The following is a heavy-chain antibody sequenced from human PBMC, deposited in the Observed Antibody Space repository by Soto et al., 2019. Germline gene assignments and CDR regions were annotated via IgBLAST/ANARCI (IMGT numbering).Heavy chain of an antibody. CDR2: IYPGDQET. CDR3: ARSPRSSPYFDY. CDR1: GYTFSNFW. J-gene: IGHJ4*02. V-gene: IGHV5-51*01. D-gene: IGHD6-13*01. Sequence: GESLKISCQCSGYTFSNFWIGWVRQLPGRGLEWMGVIYPGDQETRYSPSFHGKVTISADKSINTAYLQWNSLEASDTAFYFCARSPRSSPYFDYWGQGALVTVSS.